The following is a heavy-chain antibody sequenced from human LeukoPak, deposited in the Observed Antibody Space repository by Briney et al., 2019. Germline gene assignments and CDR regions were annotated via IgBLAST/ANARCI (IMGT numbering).Heavy chain of an antibody. CDR1: GGSISSGSHY. D-gene: IGHD1-26*01. CDR2: IYSSGNT. CDR3: AGEVGGSWFDP. V-gene: IGHV4-61*02. J-gene: IGHJ5*02. Sequence: PSETLSLTCTVSGGSISSGSHYWSWIRQPAGKGLEWIGRIYSSGNTNYNPSLKSRVTISLDTSKSQFSLNLSSVTAADMAVYYCAGEVGGSWFDPWGLGTLVTVSS.